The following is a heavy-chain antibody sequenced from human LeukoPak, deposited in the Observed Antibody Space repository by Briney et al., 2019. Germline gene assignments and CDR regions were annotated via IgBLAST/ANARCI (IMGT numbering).Heavy chain of an antibody. V-gene: IGHV4-59*08. CDR1: GGFITGYY. J-gene: IGHJ4*02. Sequence: PSETLSLTCTVSGGFITGYYWNWIRQPPGKGLEWIGYIYYSGSTNYNPSLKSRVTISVDTSENQFSLKLNSVTAADTAVYYCARQGGVATTFDYWGQGTLVTVSS. CDR3: ARQGGVATTFDY. D-gene: IGHD5-12*01. CDR2: IYYSGST.